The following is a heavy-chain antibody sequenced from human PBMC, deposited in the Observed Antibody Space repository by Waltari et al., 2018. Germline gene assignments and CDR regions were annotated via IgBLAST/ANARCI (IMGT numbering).Heavy chain of an antibody. CDR3: ARAYGMDV. CDR2: ISSNGGST. J-gene: IGHJ6*02. Sequence: EVQLVESGGGLVQPGGSLRLSCAASGFTFSSYALHWVRQAPGKGLEYVSAISSNGGSTYYANSVKGRFTISRDNSKNTLYLQMGSLRAEDMAVYYCARAYGMDVWGQGTTVTVSS. V-gene: IGHV3-64*01. CDR1: GFTFSSYA.